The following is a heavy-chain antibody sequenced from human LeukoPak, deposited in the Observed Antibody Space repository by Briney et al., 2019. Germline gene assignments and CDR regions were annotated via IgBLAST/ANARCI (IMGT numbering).Heavy chain of an antibody. V-gene: IGHV4-4*09. CDR2: IHTSGSN. CDR3: ARLSAAVHLGAFDL. D-gene: IGHD3-3*01. J-gene: IGHJ3*01. Sequence: SEILSLTCAVSGVSISPYYWAWIRQPPGKGLEWIGYIHTSGSNNQYPSLKSRVTISVDKSKNHFSLRLTSVTAADTAVYYCARLSAAVHLGAFDLWGQGTMVTVSS. CDR1: GVSISPYY.